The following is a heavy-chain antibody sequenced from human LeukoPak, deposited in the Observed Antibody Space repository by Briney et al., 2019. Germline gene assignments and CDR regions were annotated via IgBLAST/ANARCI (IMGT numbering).Heavy chain of an antibody. J-gene: IGHJ4*02. CDR1: GGSISSYY. V-gene: IGHV4-59*01. CDR2: IYYSGST. Sequence: PSETLSLTCTVSGGSISSYYWSWIRQPPGKGPEWIGYIYYSGSTNYNPSLKSRVTISVDTSKNQFSLELNSVTAADTAVYYCARGFRTGQENYDYWGQGTLVTVSS. D-gene: IGHD2/OR15-2a*01. CDR3: ARGFRTGQENYDY.